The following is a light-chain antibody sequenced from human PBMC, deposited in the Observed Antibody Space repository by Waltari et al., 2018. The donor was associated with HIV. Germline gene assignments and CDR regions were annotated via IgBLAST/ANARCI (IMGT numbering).Light chain of an antibody. V-gene: IGLV7-43*01. CDR2: SPS. CDR1: TGQGTRGTY. Sequence: QTVVTQAPSLPVYPGGTVTLTCGSSTGQGTRGTYPNWFQQKPGQAPRALIYSPSNKHSWTPARFSGSRFGGKAALTVSGVQPEDEAEYYCLLYYDNTRVFGGGTKLTVL. J-gene: IGLJ2*01. CDR3: LLYYDNTRV.